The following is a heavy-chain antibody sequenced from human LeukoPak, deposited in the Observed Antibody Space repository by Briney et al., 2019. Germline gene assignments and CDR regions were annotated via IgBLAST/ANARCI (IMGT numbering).Heavy chain of an antibody. CDR1: GFIVNSYY. CDR3: ATANW. Sequence: GGSLRLSCAASGFIVNSYYMSWVRQAPGKGLEWISVIYSAGNTYYADSVMGRFTISRDISKNTLYLQMDSLRAGDTAIYYCATANWWGQGTLVTVSS. D-gene: IGHD4/OR15-4a*01. V-gene: IGHV3-53*01. CDR2: IYSAGNT. J-gene: IGHJ4*02.